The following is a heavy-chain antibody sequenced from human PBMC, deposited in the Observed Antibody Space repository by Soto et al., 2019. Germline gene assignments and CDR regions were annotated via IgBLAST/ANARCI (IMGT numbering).Heavy chain of an antibody. CDR2: ISGYNANT. CDR3: PATVAHSSGLAG. V-gene: IGHV1-18*01. J-gene: IGHJ4*02. CDR1: DNTFTYYG. D-gene: IGHD3-9*01. Sequence: QAQLVQSGSEVKRPGASVKVSCKCSDNTFTYYGINWVRQTPGQGLEWLGWISGYNANTRDAPKFKERAPIPEAPTTTTGNLEIRTLKSEASAPYFGPATVAHSSGLAGGGQGPRVTV.